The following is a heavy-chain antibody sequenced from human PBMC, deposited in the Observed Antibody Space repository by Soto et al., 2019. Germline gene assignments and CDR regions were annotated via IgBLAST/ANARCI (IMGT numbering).Heavy chain of an antibody. CDR3: ARGNWKYGYFDY. Sequence: GGSLRLSCAASGFTFSSSGMPWVRQAPGKGLEWVAVIWHDGSYKYKTDSVKGRFTISRDNSKNTLYLQMNSLSAEDTAVYYCARGNWKYGYFDYWGQGTLVTVSS. J-gene: IGHJ4*02. CDR1: GFTFSSSG. D-gene: IGHD1-1*01. CDR2: IWHDGSYK. V-gene: IGHV3-33*01.